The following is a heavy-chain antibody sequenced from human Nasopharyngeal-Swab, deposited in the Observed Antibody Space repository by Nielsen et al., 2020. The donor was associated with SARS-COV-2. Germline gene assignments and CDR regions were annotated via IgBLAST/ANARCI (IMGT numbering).Heavy chain of an antibody. CDR2: INHSGST. J-gene: IGHJ3*02. V-gene: IGHV4-34*01. D-gene: IGHD3-22*01. Sequence: WIRQPPGKGLEWSGEINHSGSTKYNPSLKSRVTISVDTSKNQFSLKLSSVTAADTAVYYCARERGAPLSERPYYYDSSGGLDAFDIWGQGTMVTVSS. CDR3: ARERGAPLSERPYYYDSSGGLDAFDI.